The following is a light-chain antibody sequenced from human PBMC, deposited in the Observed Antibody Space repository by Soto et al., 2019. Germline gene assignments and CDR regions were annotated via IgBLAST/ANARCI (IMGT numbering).Light chain of an antibody. J-gene: IGKJ3*01. V-gene: IGKV1-9*01. CDR2: AAS. CDR3: LHLNSYSPDT. Sequence: DIQLTQSPSFLSASVGDRVTITCRASQGISSYLAWYQQKPRKAPELLIFAASTLQNGVPSRFNGSASGTEFTLTISSLQPEDFATYYCLHLNSYSPDTFRPGKKLDIK. CDR1: QGISSY.